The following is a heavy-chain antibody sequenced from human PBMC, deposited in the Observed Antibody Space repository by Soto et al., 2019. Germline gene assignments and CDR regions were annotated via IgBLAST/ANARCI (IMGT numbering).Heavy chain of an antibody. CDR3: ARETSSSWYGYYYYYGMDV. J-gene: IGHJ6*02. Sequence: EASVKVSCKASGYTFTSYGISWVRQAPGQGLEWMGWISAYNGNTNYAQKLQGRVTMTTDTSTSTAYMELRSLRSEDTAVYYCARETSSSWYGYYYYYGMDVWVQGTTVTVSS. D-gene: IGHD6-13*01. V-gene: IGHV1-18*04. CDR1: GYTFTSYG. CDR2: ISAYNGNT.